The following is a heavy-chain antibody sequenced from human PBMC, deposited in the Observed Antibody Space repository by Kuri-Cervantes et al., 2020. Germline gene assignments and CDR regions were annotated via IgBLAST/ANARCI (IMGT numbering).Heavy chain of an antibody. V-gene: IGHV1-69*06. Sequence: SVKVSCKASGGTFSSYAISWVRQAPGQGLEWMGGIIPIFGTANYAQKFQGRVTITADKSTSTAYMELSSLRSEDTAVYYCAGGDIAVAGYYYYMDVWGKGTTVTVSS. D-gene: IGHD6-19*01. CDR2: IIPIFGTA. J-gene: IGHJ6*03. CDR3: AGGDIAVAGYYYYMDV. CDR1: GGTFSSYA.